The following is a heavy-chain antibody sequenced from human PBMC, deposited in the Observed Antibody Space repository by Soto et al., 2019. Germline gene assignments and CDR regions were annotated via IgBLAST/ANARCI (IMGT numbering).Heavy chain of an antibody. CDR1: GFIFGDHV. V-gene: IGHV3-23*04. Sequence: EVQLVESGGRLVQRGGSLRLSCSGSGFIFGDHVMDWVRQAPGKGLEWVAGISGSGNSPFFRDSVKGRFTISRDNSKNTVYLEMNNLRDEDSAMYFXXRGTHSYSGSHELDAWGLGTLVTVSS. CDR3: XRGTHSYSGSHELDA. D-gene: IGHD1-26*01. J-gene: IGHJ5*02. CDR2: ISGSGNSP.